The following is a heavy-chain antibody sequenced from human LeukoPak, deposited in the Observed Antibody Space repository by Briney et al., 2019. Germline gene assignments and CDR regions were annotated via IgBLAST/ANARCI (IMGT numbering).Heavy chain of an antibody. Sequence: GGSLRLSCAASGFTVSSNFMSWVRQAPGKGLEWISYISSRSSTIYYADSVKGRFTISRDNAQNSLHLQMNSLRDEDTAVYYCARDVDTGLVTPPLDYWGQGTLVTVSS. CDR3: ARDVDTGLVTPPLDY. CDR2: ISSRSSTI. V-gene: IGHV3-48*02. D-gene: IGHD5-18*01. J-gene: IGHJ4*02. CDR1: GFTVSSNF.